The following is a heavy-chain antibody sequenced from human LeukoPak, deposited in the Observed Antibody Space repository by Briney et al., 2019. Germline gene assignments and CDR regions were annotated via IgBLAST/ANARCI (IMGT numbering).Heavy chain of an antibody. D-gene: IGHD4-17*01. Sequence: SETPSLTCTVSGGSISSSSSYWGWIRQPPGKGLEWIGSIYYGGSTYYNPSLKSRVTISVDTSKNQFSLKLSSVTAADTAVYYCGITALVMTTVTNSFDNRGQGSLVTDSS. CDR3: GITALVMTTVTNSFDN. CDR1: GGSISSSSSY. CDR2: IYYGGST. J-gene: IGHJ4*02. V-gene: IGHV4-39*05.